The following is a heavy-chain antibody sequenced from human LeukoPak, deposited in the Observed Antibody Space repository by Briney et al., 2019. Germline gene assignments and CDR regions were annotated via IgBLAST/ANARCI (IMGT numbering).Heavy chain of an antibody. CDR3: ACGRSGSDYYFDY. CDR2: ISGSGGST. V-gene: IGHV3-23*01. CDR1: GFTFSSYA. J-gene: IGHJ4*02. D-gene: IGHD3-22*01. Sequence: GGSLRLSCAASGFTFSSYAMSWVRQAPGKGLEWVSAISGSGGSTYYADSVKGRFTISRDNSKNTLYLQMNSLRAEDTAVYYCACGRSGSDYYFDYWGQGTLVTVSS.